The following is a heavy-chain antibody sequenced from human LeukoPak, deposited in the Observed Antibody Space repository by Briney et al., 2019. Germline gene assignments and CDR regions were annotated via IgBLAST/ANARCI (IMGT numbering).Heavy chain of an antibody. CDR2: IYYSGTT. J-gene: IGHJ4*02. CDR1: GGSISTYY. D-gene: IGHD3-16*01. CDR3: ARVGLAGGFDY. V-gene: IGHV4-59*01. Sequence: SETLSLTRTVSGGSISTYYWSWIRQPPGKGLEWIGYIYYSGTTNYNPSLKSRVTISIDMSKNQFSLKLSSVTAADTAVYYCARVGLAGGFDYWGQGTLVTVSS.